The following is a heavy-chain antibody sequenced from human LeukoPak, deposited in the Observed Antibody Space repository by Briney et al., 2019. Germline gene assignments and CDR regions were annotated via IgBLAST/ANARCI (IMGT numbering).Heavy chain of an antibody. V-gene: IGHV1-69*04. CDR1: GGTFISYA. D-gene: IGHD3-10*01. Sequence: GSSVKVSCKASGGTFISYAISWVRQAPGQGLEWMGRIIPILGIANYAQKFQGRVTITADKSTSTAYMELSSLRSDDTSVYYCARDRGITMVRGVMDVWGQGTTVTVSS. CDR2: IIPILGIA. CDR3: ARDRGITMVRGVMDV. J-gene: IGHJ6*02.